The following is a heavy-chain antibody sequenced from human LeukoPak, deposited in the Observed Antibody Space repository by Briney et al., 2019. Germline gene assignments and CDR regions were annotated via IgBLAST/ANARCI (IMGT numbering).Heavy chain of an antibody. CDR1: GGSISSSSYY. J-gene: IGHJ4*02. Sequence: NPSETLSLTCTVSGGSISSSSYYWGWIRQPPGKGLEWIGSIYYSGSTYYSPSLKSRVTISVDTSKNQFSLKLSSVTAADTAVYYCARLYSSSWFNYWGQGTLVTVSS. CDR2: IYYSGST. V-gene: IGHV4-39*01. D-gene: IGHD6-13*01. CDR3: ARLYSSSWFNY.